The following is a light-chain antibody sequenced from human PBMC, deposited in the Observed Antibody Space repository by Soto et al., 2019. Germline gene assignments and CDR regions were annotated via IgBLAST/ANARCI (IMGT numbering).Light chain of an antibody. CDR2: DAS. V-gene: IGKV1-33*01. Sequence: DIQMTQSPASLSASVGHRVTITCQARQDITNYLNWYQQKPGKAPKLLICDASNLETGVPSRFSGSGCGTDFTFTISSLQPEDIATYYCQQYDNLHAWTFGQGTKVDIK. CDR3: QQYDNLHAWT. CDR1: QDITNY. J-gene: IGKJ1*01.